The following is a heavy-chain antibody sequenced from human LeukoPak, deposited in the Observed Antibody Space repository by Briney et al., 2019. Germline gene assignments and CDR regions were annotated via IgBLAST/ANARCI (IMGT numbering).Heavy chain of an antibody. V-gene: IGHV3-11*01. CDR1: GFSISDYY. Sequence: GGSLRLSCDDSGFSISDYYMSWIRQSPGKGLEWISYITSGGASTNYADSVKGRFTISRDKAKNSVALQLNSLRAEDTAVYYCTRQRRGTYYAFDSWGQGTLVTVSS. CDR3: TRQRRGTYYAFDS. D-gene: IGHD3-16*01. CDR2: ITSGGAST. J-gene: IGHJ5*01.